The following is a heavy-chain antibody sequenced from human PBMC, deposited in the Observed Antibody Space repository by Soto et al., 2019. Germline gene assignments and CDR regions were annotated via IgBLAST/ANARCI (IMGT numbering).Heavy chain of an antibody. CDR1: GFTFSSYS. CDR2: ISSSSSTI. CDR3: ARDCSSGSCYPAPPTWYYYYYYYMDV. J-gene: IGHJ6*03. D-gene: IGHD2-15*01. V-gene: IGHV3-48*01. Sequence: GGSLRLSCAASGFTFSSYSMNWVRQAPGKGLEWVSYISSSSSTIYYADSVKGRFTISRDNAKNSLYLQMNSLRAEDTAAYYCARDCSSGSCYPAPPTWYYYYYYYMDVWGKGTTVTVSS.